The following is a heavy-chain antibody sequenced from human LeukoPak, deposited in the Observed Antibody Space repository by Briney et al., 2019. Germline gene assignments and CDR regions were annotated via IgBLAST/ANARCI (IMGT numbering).Heavy chain of an antibody. D-gene: IGHD1-26*01. CDR1: GFTFISYW. CDR3: ARPSLNTGSYFDY. J-gene: IGHJ4*02. CDR2: IKQDGSEI. V-gene: IGHV3-7*01. Sequence: GGSLRLSCAASGFTFISYWMSWVRQAPGKGLEWVANIKQDGSEIYYVDSVRGRFTISRDNAKNSLYLQMNSLRAEGTAVYYCARPSLNTGSYFDYWGQGILVSVSS.